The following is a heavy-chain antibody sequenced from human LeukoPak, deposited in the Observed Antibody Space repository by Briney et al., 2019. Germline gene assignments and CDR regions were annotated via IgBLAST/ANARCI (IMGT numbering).Heavy chain of an antibody. V-gene: IGHV3-7*04. D-gene: IGHD3-10*01. CDR3: ARARYGSGGYLFDF. Sequence: PGGSLRLSCAASGFNFNSYLMSWGRQAPGKGLECVANIKQDGSEIYFVDSVKGRLTISRDNAKSSLYLQMNGLRGEDTAVYYCARARYGSGGYLFDFWGQGTLVTVSS. CDR2: IKQDGSEI. CDR1: GFNFNSYL. J-gene: IGHJ4*02.